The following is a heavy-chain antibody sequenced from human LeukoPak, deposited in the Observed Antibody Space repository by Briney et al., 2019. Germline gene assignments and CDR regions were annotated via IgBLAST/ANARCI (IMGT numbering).Heavy chain of an antibody. J-gene: IGHJ4*02. CDR1: GGTFSSYA. D-gene: IGHD3-10*01. CDR2: IIPIFGTA. Sequence: SGKVSCKASGGTFSSYAISWVRQAPGQGLEWMGGIIPIFGTANYAQKFQGRVTITADKSTSTAYMELSSLRSEDTAVYYCARGHYYGSGSYLFDYWGQGTLVTVSS. V-gene: IGHV1-69*06. CDR3: ARGHYYGSGSYLFDY.